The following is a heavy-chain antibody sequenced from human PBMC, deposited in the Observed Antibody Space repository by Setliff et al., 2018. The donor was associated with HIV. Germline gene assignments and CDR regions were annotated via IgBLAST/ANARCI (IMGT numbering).Heavy chain of an antibody. D-gene: IGHD3-9*01. V-gene: IGHV1-2*06. CDR2: INPNTGDT. Sequence: GASVKVSCKASGYTFTGYSIHWVRQAPGQGLEWMGRINPNTGDTNYAQKFQDRVTMTRDTSINTAYMELSRLRSDDTAVYYCAREYDVLTGYYISAFDIWGQGTMVTVSS. CDR3: AREYDVLTGYYISAFDI. CDR1: GYTFTGYS. J-gene: IGHJ3*02.